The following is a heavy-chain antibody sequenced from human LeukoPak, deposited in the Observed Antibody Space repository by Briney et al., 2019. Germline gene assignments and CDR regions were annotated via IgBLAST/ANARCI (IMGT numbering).Heavy chain of an antibody. Sequence: GESLKISCKASGYSFSSFWIAWVRQMPGKGLEWMGIIYPGDSVTRYSPSFQGQVTISADKSITTAYLQWSSLKASDTAIYYCARHGYYDFWSGQNWFDPWGQGTLVTVPS. CDR1: GYSFSSFW. CDR2: IYPGDSVT. V-gene: IGHV5-51*01. J-gene: IGHJ5*02. CDR3: ARHGYYDFWSGQNWFDP. D-gene: IGHD3-3*01.